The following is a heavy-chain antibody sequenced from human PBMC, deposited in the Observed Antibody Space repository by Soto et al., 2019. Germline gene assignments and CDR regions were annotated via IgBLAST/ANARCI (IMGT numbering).Heavy chain of an antibody. D-gene: IGHD4-17*01. J-gene: IGHJ6*02. Sequence: QVQLVESGGGVVQPGRSLTVSCEASGFTFSSYGMHWVRQAPGKGLDWVAVITKDGSSKYYADSVKGRFTISRDNSRNMLSLQMNTLRAEGTALYYWVRDDDGPQHGMDVWGQGTTVTVSS. V-gene: IGHV3-33*01. CDR1: GFTFSSYG. CDR3: VRDDDGPQHGMDV. CDR2: ITKDGSSK.